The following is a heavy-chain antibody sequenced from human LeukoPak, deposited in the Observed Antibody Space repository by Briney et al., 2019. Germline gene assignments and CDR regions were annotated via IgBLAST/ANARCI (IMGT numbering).Heavy chain of an antibody. V-gene: IGHV1-46*01. CDR2: INPSGGST. J-gene: IGHJ4*02. D-gene: IGHD6-13*01. CDR3: ARVRSSWPYYFDY. CDR1: GYTFTSYY. Sequence: ASVKVSCKASGYTFTSYYMHWVRQAPGQGLEWMGIINPSGGSTSYAQKFQSRVTMTRDMSTSTVYMELSSLRSEDTAVYYCARVRSSWPYYFDYWGQGTLVTVSS.